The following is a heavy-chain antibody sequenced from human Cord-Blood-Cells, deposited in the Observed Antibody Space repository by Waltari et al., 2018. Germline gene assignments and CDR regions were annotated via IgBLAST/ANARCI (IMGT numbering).Heavy chain of an antibody. CDR1: GFTFSSYA. Sequence: QVQLVESGGGVVQPGRSLRLSCAASGFTFSSYAMHRVRQAPGKGLEWVAVISYDGSNKYYADSVKGRFTISRDNSKNTLYLQMNSLRAEDTAVYYCARGGSTSCYTQIDYWGQGTLVTVSS. J-gene: IGHJ4*02. CDR2: ISYDGSNK. V-gene: IGHV3-30-3*01. D-gene: IGHD2-2*02. CDR3: ARGGSTSCYTQIDY.